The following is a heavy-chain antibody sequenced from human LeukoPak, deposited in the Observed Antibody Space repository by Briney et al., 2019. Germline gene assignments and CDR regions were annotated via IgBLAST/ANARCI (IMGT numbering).Heavy chain of an antibody. Sequence: SVKVSCKASGGTFSSYAISWVRQAPGQGLEWMGGIIPIFGTANYAQKFQGRVTITTDESTSTACMELSSLRSEDTAVYYCAREDVVLVDAVRYYYYGMDVWGQGTTVTVSS. CDR1: GGTFSSYA. V-gene: IGHV1-69*05. CDR2: IIPIFGTA. CDR3: AREDVVLVDAVRYYYYGMDV. J-gene: IGHJ6*02. D-gene: IGHD2-8*01.